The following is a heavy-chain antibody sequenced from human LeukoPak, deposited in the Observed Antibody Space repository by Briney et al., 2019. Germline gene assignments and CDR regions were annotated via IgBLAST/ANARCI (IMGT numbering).Heavy chain of an antibody. CDR2: IYYSGST. Sequence: PSETLSLTCTVSGGSISSYYWSWIRQPPGKGLEWIGYIYYSGSTNYNPSLKSRVTISVDTSKNQFSLKLSSVTAADTAVYYCAGTILTGTSYYFDYRGQGTLVTVSS. J-gene: IGHJ4*02. D-gene: IGHD3-9*01. V-gene: IGHV4-59*01. CDR1: GGSISSYY. CDR3: AGTILTGTSYYFDY.